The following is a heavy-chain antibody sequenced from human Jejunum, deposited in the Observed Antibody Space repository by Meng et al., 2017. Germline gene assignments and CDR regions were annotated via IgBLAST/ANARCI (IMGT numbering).Heavy chain of an antibody. Sequence: GESLKISCAASGFSFNTYWMTWARQAPGRGLEWVANINEDGSLKYHVDSVKGRFTISRDNAENTLYLQMNSLRGEDSAVYYCARGGVAYAEAVQWGQGTRVTVSS. CDR3: ARGGVAYAEAVQ. J-gene: IGHJ1*01. CDR1: GFSFNTYW. D-gene: IGHD4-17*01. CDR2: INEDGSLK. V-gene: IGHV3-7*01.